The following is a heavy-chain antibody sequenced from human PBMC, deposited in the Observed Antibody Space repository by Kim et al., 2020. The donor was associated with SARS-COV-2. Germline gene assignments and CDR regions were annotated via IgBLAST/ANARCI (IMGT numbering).Heavy chain of an antibody. Sequence: GGSLTLSCAASGFTFNSYAMSWVRQAPGKGLEWVSSMSGSGTNTYYADSVRGRFTISRDNSKDTLYLQMNSLRADDTAVYYCTRGGVIYYYYAMDDWGQG. J-gene: IGHJ6*02. CDR1: GFTFNSYA. CDR2: MSGSGTNT. CDR3: TRGGVIYYYYAMDD. D-gene: IGHD3-3*01. V-gene: IGHV3-23*01.